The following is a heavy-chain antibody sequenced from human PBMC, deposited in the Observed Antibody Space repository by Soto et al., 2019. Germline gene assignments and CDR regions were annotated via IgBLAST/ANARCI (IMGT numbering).Heavy chain of an antibody. CDR1: GFTFSSYS. J-gene: IGHJ6*02. CDR2: ISSSSSYI. CDR3: ARERMVRGVGNGMDV. D-gene: IGHD3-10*01. V-gene: IGHV3-21*01. Sequence: GGSLRLSCAASGFTFSSYSMNWVRQAPGKGLEWVSSISSSSSYIYYADPVKGRFTISRDNAKNSLYLQMNSLRAEDTAVYYCARERMVRGVGNGMDVWGQGTTVTVSS.